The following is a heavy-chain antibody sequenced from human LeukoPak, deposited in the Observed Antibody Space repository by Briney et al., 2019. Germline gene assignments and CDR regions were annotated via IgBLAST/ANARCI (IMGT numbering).Heavy chain of an antibody. D-gene: IGHD3-10*01. V-gene: IGHV3-33*01. CDR3: ARGYSYGSGSYYCDY. J-gene: IGHJ4*02. CDR2: IWYDGSNK. Sequence: PGGSLRLSCAASGFTFSSYGMHWVRQAPGKGLEWVAVIWYDGSNKYYADSVKGRFTISRDNSKNTLYLQMNSLRAGDTAVYYCARGYSYGSGSYYCDYWGQGTLVTVSS. CDR1: GFTFSSYG.